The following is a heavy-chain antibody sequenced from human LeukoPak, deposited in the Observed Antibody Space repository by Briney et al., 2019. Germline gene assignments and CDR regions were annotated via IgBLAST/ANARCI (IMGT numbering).Heavy chain of an antibody. CDR1: GGSISSYY. J-gene: IGHJ4*02. CDR2: SGST. D-gene: IGHD3-3*01. V-gene: IGHV4-59*08. CDR3: ARQITIFGVVTHFDY. Sequence: SETLSLTCTVSGGSISSYYWSWIRQPPGKGLEWIGSGSTHYNPSLKSRVTISVDTSKNQFSLKLSSVTAADTAVYYCARQITIFGVVTHFDYWGQGTLVTVSS.